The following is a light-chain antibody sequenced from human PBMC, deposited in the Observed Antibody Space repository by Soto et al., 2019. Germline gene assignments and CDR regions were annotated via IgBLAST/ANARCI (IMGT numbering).Light chain of an antibody. V-gene: IGKV1-27*01. Sequence: DIQMTQSPSSLSASVGDRVTITCRASQGISNYLAWYQQKPRKVPELLIYAASTLQSGVPSRFSGSGSGTAFTLTISNLQPEDVATYYCQKYNSASLTFGGGTKVEIK. CDR3: QKYNSASLT. J-gene: IGKJ4*01. CDR2: AAS. CDR1: QGISNY.